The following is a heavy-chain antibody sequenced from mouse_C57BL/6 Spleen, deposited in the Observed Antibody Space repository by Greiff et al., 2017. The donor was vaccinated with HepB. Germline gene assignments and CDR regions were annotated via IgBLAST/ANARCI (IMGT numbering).Heavy chain of an antibody. CDR3: ARVRYYGSSPFDY. J-gene: IGHJ2*01. D-gene: IGHD1-1*01. Sequence: EVMLVESEGGLVQPGSSMKLSCTASGFTFSDYYMAWVRQVPEKGLEWVANINYDGSSTYYLDSLKSRFIISRDNAKNILYLQMSSLKSEDTATYYCARVRYYGSSPFDYWGQGTTLTVSS. CDR1: GFTFSDYY. CDR2: INYDGSST. V-gene: IGHV5-16*01.